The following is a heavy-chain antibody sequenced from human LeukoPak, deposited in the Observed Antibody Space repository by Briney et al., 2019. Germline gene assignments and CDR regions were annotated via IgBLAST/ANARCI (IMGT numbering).Heavy chain of an antibody. CDR2: MNPNSGNT. Sequence: ASVKVSCKASGYTFTSYDINWVRQATGQGLEWMGWMNPNSGNTGYAQKFQGRVTMTRNTTISTAYMELSSLRSEDTAVYYCARVVTMIVVVNYYYGMDVWGQATTVTVSS. CDR1: GYTFTSYD. J-gene: IGHJ6*02. D-gene: IGHD3-22*01. V-gene: IGHV1-8*01. CDR3: ARVVTMIVVVNYYYGMDV.